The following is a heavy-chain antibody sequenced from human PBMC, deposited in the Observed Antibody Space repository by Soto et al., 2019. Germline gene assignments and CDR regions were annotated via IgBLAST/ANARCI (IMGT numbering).Heavy chain of an antibody. CDR1: GVSISSGGFY. CDR3: ARDRGRLGFFDY. Sequence: SDTLSLTCTVSGVSISSGGFYWSWIRQHPGKGLEWIGHIYYSGSTYYNPSLQRRVTMSRDTSQNQFSLKLSSVTAADTAVYYCARDRGRLGFFDYWGQGTLVTVS. J-gene: IGHJ4*02. V-gene: IGHV4-31*03. CDR2: IYYSGST. D-gene: IGHD4-17*01.